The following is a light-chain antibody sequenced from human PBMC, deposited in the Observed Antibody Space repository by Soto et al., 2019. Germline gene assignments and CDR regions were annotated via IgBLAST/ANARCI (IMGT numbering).Light chain of an antibody. J-gene: IGKJ2*01. Sequence: IQMTQSPSSLSASFGARVTITSRSSQTVRSSLNRYQQKPGRAPKVLISTTSNLQSGVPSRFTGSGSGTDFTLTGSNLQPEDFATYYCQQSYTTPYTFGQGTRVESK. CDR2: TTS. CDR1: QTVRSS. V-gene: IGKV1-39*01. CDR3: QQSYTTPYT.